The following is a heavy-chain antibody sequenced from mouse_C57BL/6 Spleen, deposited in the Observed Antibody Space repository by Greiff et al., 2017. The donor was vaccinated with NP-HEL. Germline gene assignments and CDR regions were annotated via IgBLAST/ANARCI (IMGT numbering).Heavy chain of an antibody. V-gene: IGHV10-1*01. CDR2: IRSKSNNYAT. CDR1: GFSFNTYA. J-gene: IGHJ4*01. CDR3: VRPTYDGYYDYAMDY. D-gene: IGHD2-3*01. Sequence: EVQGVESGGGLVQPKGSLKLSCAASGFSFNTYAMNWVRQAPGKGLEWVARIRSKSNNYATYYAVSVKDRFTISRDDSESMLYLQMNNLKTEDTAMYYCVRPTYDGYYDYAMDYWGQGTSVTVSS.